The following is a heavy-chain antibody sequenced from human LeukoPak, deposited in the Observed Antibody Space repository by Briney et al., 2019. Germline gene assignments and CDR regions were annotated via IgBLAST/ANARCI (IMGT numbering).Heavy chain of an antibody. CDR1: GFTFNRCW. Sequence: QAGGSLRLSCVVSGFTFNRCWMNWVRQAPGKGLEWVANIKQDGSEKYYVDSVKGRFTISRDNAKNSLYLQMNSLRVEDTAVYYCARKTGDCWGQGTLVIVSS. J-gene: IGHJ4*02. D-gene: IGHD1-14*01. CDR2: IKQDGSEK. V-gene: IGHV3-7*01. CDR3: ARKTGDC.